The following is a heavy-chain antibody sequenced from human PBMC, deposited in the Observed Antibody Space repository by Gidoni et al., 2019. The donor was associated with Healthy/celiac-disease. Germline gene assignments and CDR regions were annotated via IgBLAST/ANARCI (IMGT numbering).Heavy chain of an antibody. CDR3: ARVFWSGYYRNYYYYGMDV. V-gene: IGHV4-39*01. J-gene: IGHJ6*02. CDR1: GGSISSSSYY. D-gene: IGHD3-3*01. Sequence: QLQLQASGPGLVTPSETLSLTCTVSGGSISSSSYYWGWIRQPPGKGLELIGSIYYSGSTYYTPSLKSRVTISVDTSKNQFSLKLSAVTAADTAVYYCARVFWSGYYRNYYYYGMDVWGQGTTVTVSS. CDR2: IYYSGST.